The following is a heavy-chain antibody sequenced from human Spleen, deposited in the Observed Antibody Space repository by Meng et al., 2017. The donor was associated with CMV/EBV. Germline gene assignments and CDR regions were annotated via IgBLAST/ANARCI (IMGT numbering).Heavy chain of an antibody. Sequence: SVKVSCKASGGTVSSQAISWVRQAPGQGLEWMGGFIPILTVTNYAQKFQGRVTITADKSSDIVYMELSSLRSDDTAMYFCASHSGNSYYYALDVWGQGTTVTAP. CDR1: GGTVSSQA. CDR3: ASHSGNSYYYALDV. V-gene: IGHV1-69*10. J-gene: IGHJ6*02. CDR2: FIPILTVT. D-gene: IGHD3-10*01.